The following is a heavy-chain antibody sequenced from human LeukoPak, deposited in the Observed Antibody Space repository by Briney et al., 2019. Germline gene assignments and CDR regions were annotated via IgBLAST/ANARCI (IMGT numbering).Heavy chain of an antibody. Sequence: GGSLRLSCAASEFTFSSYAMSWVRRAPGKGLEWVSAISGSGGSTYYADSVKGRFTISRDNSKNTLYLQMNSLRAEDTAVYYCAKDRSFLPDYWGQGTLVTVSS. J-gene: IGHJ4*02. CDR2: ISGSGGST. D-gene: IGHD3-3*02. V-gene: IGHV3-23*01. CDR3: AKDRSFLPDY. CDR1: EFTFSSYA.